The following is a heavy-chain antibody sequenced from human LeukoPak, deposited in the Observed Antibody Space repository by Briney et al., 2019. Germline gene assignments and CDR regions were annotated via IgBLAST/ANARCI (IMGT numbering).Heavy chain of an antibody. J-gene: IGHJ6*03. CDR1: GGTFSSYA. CDR3: ARGGITGTRNYYYYYMDV. V-gene: IGHV1-69*05. D-gene: IGHD1-7*01. Sequence: RASMKVSCKASGGTFSSYAISWVRQAPGQGLEWMGGIIPIFGTANYAQKFQGRVTITTDESTSTAYMELSSLRSEDTAVYYCARGGITGTRNYYYYYMDVWGKGTTVTVSS. CDR2: IIPIFGTA.